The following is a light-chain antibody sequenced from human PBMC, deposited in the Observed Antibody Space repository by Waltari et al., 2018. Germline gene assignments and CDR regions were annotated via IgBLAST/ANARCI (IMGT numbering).Light chain of an antibody. V-gene: IGKV1-33*01. Sequence: DIQMTQSPSSLPASVGYRVIITCQASQDISNYLNWYQQKPGKAPKLLIYDASNLETGVPSRFSGSGSGTDFTFTISSLQPEDIATYYCQQYDNLPFTFGPGTKVDIK. CDR1: QDISNY. CDR2: DAS. J-gene: IGKJ3*01. CDR3: QQYDNLPFT.